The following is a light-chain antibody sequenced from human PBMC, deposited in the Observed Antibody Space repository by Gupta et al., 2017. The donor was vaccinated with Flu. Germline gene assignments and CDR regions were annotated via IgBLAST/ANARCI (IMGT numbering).Light chain of an antibody. CDR3: VLYVGSGIYL. CDR1: SGSVSTSSY. V-gene: IGLV8-61*01. Sequence: QTVVTQEPSFSVSPGGTVTLTCGLSSGSVSTSSYPSWYQQTPGQAPRTLIYNTNTRSSGVPDRFSGSILGDKAALTITGAQADDESDYYCVLYVGSGIYLFGGGTKLTVL. J-gene: IGLJ2*01. CDR2: NTN.